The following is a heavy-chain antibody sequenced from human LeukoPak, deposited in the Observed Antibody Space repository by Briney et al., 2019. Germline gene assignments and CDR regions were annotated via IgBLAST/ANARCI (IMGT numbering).Heavy chain of an antibody. CDR2: ISGSGGST. D-gene: IGHD3-16*02. CDR1: GFTFSSFV. Sequence: PGGSLRLSCAASGFTFSSFVMSWVRQAPGKGLEWVSAISGSGGSTYYADSVKGRFTVSRDNSKNTLYLQMSSLRAEDTAVYYCTRDRVSSDYWGQGTLVIVSS. V-gene: IGHV3-23*01. J-gene: IGHJ4*02. CDR3: TRDRVSSDY.